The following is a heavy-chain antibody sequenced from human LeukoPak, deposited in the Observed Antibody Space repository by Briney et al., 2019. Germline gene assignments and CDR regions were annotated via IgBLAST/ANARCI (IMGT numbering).Heavy chain of an antibody. V-gene: IGHV4-39*01. CDR3: ARQREWLRIN. CDR1: GGSISSSSYY. CDR2: IYYSGST. J-gene: IGHJ4*02. D-gene: IGHD5-12*01. Sequence: PSETLSLACAVSGGSISSSSYYWGWIRQPPGKGLEWIGSIYYSGSTYYNPSLKSRVTISVDTSKNQFSLKLSSVTAADTAVYYCARQREWLRINWGQGTLLTVSS.